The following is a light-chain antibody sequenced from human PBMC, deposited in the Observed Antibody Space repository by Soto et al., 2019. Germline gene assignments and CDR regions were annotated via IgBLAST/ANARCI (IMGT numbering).Light chain of an antibody. CDR1: QSVSID. Sequence: EIVLTQSPATLSLSPGERATLSCRASQSVSIDLAWYQQKPGQAPRLLIYDASNRATGIAARFSGGGSGTDFTLTISSPEPEDFAVYYCQQYNNWPKTFGQGTKVDIK. CDR3: QQYNNWPKT. J-gene: IGKJ1*01. CDR2: DAS. V-gene: IGKV3-11*01.